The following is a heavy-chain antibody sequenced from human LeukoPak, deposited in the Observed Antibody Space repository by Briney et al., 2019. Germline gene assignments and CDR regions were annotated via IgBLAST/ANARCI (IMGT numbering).Heavy chain of an antibody. J-gene: IGHJ4*01. CDR3: ANSFYN. Sequence: ASVRVSCKTSEDNFSAYYMHWVRQAPGQGLEWMGWINPNSGDTKYAHKFQDRVTLTRDTSLSTAYMEMRGLKSADTAVYYCANSFYNWGQGT. CDR2: INPNSGDT. V-gene: IGHV1-2*02. D-gene: IGHD5-24*01. CDR1: EDNFSAYY.